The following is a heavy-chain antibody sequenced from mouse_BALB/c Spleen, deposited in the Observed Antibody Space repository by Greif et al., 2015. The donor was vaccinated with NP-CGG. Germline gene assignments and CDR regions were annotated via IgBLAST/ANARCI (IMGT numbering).Heavy chain of an antibody. Sequence: AQLQQSGAELVKPGASVKLSCKASGYTFTSYWMHWVKQRPGQGLEWIGEINPSDGRTNYNEKFKSKATLTVDKSSSTAYMQLSSLTSEDPAVYYCAIYDGYYYYAMDYWGQGTSVTVSS. CDR1: GYTFTSYW. V-gene: IGHV1S81*02. CDR2: INPSDGRT. D-gene: IGHD2-3*01. J-gene: IGHJ4*01. CDR3: AIYDGYYYYAMDY.